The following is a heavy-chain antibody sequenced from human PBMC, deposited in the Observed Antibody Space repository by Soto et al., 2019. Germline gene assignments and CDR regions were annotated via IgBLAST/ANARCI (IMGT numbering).Heavy chain of an antibody. CDR2: LSDSGGHT. V-gene: IGHV3-23*01. CDR3: AKDLQSVSVSAARVYGMDV. Sequence: GSLRLSCAGSGFTFSSYAMTWVRQAPGKGLEWVSTLSDSGGHTYYADSVKGRFTISRDNPKNTLYLQMNSLRDEDTAVYYCAKDLQSVSVSAARVYGMDVWGQGTKVTVSS. D-gene: IGHD2-2*01. J-gene: IGHJ6*02. CDR1: GFTFSSYA.